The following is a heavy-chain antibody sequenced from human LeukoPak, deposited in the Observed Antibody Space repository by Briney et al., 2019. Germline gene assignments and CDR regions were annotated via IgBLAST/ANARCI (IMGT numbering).Heavy chain of an antibody. D-gene: IGHD3-3*01. CDR3: ARATYYDFWSGYYEGYFDY. CDR1: GYTFTSYG. V-gene: IGHV1-18*01. J-gene: IGHJ4*02. CDR2: ISAYNGNT. Sequence: GASVKVSCKASGYTFTSYGISWVRQAPGQGLEWMGWISAYNGNTNYAQKLQGRVTMTTDTSTSTAYMELRSLRSDDTAVYYCARATYYDFWSGYYEGYFDYWGQGTLVTVSS.